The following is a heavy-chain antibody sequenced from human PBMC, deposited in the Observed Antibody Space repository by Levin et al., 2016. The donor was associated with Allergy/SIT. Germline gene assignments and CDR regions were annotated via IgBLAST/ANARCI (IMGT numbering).Heavy chain of an antibody. CDR3: ARGSPPYYYGSGGDFDY. J-gene: IGHJ4*02. D-gene: IGHD3-10*01. V-gene: IGHV6-1*01. Sequence: WIRQSPSRGLEWLGRTYYRSKWYNDYAVSVKSRITINPDTSKNQFSLQLNSVTPEDTAVYYCARGSPPYYYGSGGDFDYWGQGTLVTVSS. CDR2: TYYRSKWYN.